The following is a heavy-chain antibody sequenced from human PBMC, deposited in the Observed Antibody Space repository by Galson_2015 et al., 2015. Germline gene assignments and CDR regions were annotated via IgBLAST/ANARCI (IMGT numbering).Heavy chain of an antibody. CDR3: AKAGAAMYCYYGMDV. CDR2: ISGSGGST. Sequence: SLRLSCAASGFTFSSYAMSWVRQAPGKGLEWVSAISGSGGSTYYADSVKGRFTISRDNSKNTLYLQMNSLRAEDTAVYYCAKAGAAMYCYYGMDVWGQGTTVTVSS. V-gene: IGHV3-23*01. CDR1: GFTFSSYA. D-gene: IGHD2-2*01. J-gene: IGHJ6*02.